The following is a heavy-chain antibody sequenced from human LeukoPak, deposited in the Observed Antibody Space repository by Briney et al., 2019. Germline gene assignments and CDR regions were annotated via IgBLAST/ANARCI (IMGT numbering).Heavy chain of an antibody. CDR1: GFTVSSSY. V-gene: IGHV3-66*01. Sequence: PGGSLRLSCAASGFTVSSSYMSWVRQAPGKGLEWVSVIYSGGSTYYADSVKGRFTISRDNSKNTLYLQMNSLRAEDTAVYYCARAHGGDFWSGYYNELDYWGQGTLVTVSS. CDR2: IYSGGST. CDR3: ARAHGGDFWSGYYNELDY. J-gene: IGHJ4*02. D-gene: IGHD3-3*01.